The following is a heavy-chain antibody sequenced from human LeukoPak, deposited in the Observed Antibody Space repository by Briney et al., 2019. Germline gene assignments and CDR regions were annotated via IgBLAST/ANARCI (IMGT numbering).Heavy chain of an antibody. V-gene: IGHV4-4*02. CDR1: GDSISTNHW. Sequence: PSETLSLTCAVSGDSISTNHWWSWVRQPPGKGLEWIGEVYHSGSTNYNPSLKSRVTISVDKSKNLFSLKLTSVTAADTAMYYCARGGFAYYYDSSGYYYFDYWGQGTLVTVSS. J-gene: IGHJ4*02. CDR2: VYHSGST. CDR3: ARGGFAYYYDSSGYYYFDY. D-gene: IGHD3-22*01.